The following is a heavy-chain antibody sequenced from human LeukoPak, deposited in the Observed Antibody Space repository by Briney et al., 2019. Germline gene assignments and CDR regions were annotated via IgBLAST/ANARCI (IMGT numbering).Heavy chain of an antibody. D-gene: IGHD3-3*01. CDR2: IYYSGST. V-gene: IGHV4-59*01. CDR3: ARGNSTYYDFWSGYYIEAFDI. J-gene: IGHJ3*02. CDR1: GGSISSYY. Sequence: SETLSLTCTVSGGSISSYYWSWIRQPPGKGLEWIGYIYYSGSTNYNPSLKSRVTISVDTSKNQFSLKLSSVTAADTAVYYCARGNSTYYDFWSGYYIEAFDIWGQGTMVTVSS.